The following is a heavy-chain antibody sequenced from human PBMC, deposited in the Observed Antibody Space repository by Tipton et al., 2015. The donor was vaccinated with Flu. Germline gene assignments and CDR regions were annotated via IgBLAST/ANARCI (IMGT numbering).Heavy chain of an antibody. V-gene: IGHV4-59*01. CDR3: ARTACGGDCYSAAPPDWYFDL. Sequence: GLVKPSETLSLTCTVSDDSITYYYWSWIRQPPGKGLEWIGYVYYRGSTNQKPSLKSRATMSVDTSKNQLYLNLRSLTAADTAVYYCARTACGGDCYSAAPPDWYFDLWGRGTLVTVSS. CDR1: DDSITYYY. CDR2: VYYRGST. J-gene: IGHJ2*01. D-gene: IGHD2-21*02.